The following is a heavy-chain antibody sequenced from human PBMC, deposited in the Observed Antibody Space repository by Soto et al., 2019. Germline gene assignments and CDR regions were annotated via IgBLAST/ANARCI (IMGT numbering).Heavy chain of an antibody. V-gene: IGHV4-61*08. CDR1: GASVSSGAYY. CDR2: ISFTGDT. D-gene: IGHD3-22*01. J-gene: IGHJ4*02. CDR3: SRGGHYYLNMI. Sequence: SETLSLTCTVSGASVSSGAYYWSWIRQPPGKGLEWIGYISFTGDTTYNPSLKSRVTIAVDTSKNQFSLKLRSATAADTALYYCSRGGHYYLNMICGQGTLVTVSS.